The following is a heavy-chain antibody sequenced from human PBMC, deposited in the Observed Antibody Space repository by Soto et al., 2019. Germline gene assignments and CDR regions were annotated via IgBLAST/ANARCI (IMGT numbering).Heavy chain of an antibody. J-gene: IGHJ4*02. CDR1: GYSFTSYW. CDR2: IDPSDSYT. V-gene: IGHV5-10-1*01. D-gene: IGHD5-12*01. Sequence: GESLKISCKGSGYSFTSYWISWVRQMPGKGLEWMGRIDPSDSYTNYSPSFQGHVTISADRSISTAYLQWSSLKASDTAMYYCARIMVATRDYWGQGTLVTVSS. CDR3: ARIMVATRDY.